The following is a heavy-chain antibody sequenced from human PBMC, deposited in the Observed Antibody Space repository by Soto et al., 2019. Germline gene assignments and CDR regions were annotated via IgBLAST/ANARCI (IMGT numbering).Heavy chain of an antibody. CDR1: GFTFSSYA. CDR3: AKDGSGSYLELNWFDP. Sequence: GGSLRLSCAASGFTFSSYAMSWVRQAPGKGLEWVSAISGSGGSTYYADSVKGRFTISRDNSKNTLYLQMNSLRAEDTAVYYCAKDGSGSYLELNWFDPWGQGTLVTVSS. CDR2: ISGSGGST. D-gene: IGHD3-10*01. V-gene: IGHV3-23*01. J-gene: IGHJ5*02.